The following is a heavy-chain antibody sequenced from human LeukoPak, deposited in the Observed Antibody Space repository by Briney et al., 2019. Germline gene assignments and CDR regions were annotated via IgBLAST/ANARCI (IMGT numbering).Heavy chain of an antibody. V-gene: IGHV4-34*01. D-gene: IGHD3-10*01. CDR2: INHSGST. Sequence: SETLSLTCAVSGGSLSHSYWSWIRQPPGQGLEWIGEINHSGSTNYNPSLKSRVTISVDMSKNQFSLELSFVTAADTAVYYCARGPASGSNFAWFDPWGQGTLVTVPS. J-gene: IGHJ5*02. CDR1: GGSLSHSY. CDR3: ARGPASGSNFAWFDP.